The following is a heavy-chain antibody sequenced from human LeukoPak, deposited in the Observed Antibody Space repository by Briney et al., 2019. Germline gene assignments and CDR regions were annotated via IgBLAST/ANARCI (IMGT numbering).Heavy chain of an antibody. CDR2: IHDRGST. D-gene: IGHD3-10*01. CDR3: ASTRRAPTYYYGSGSYRSPYNWFDP. CDR1: GGSFSGYY. V-gene: IGHV4-34*01. Sequence: SETLSLTCAVYGGSFSGYYWSWIRQPPGKGLEWGGEIHDRGSTNYNTSAKSRVTISVYTSKNQFSLKLSSVTPADTAVYYCASTRRAPTYYYGSGSYRSPYNWFDPWGQGTLVTVSS. J-gene: IGHJ5*02.